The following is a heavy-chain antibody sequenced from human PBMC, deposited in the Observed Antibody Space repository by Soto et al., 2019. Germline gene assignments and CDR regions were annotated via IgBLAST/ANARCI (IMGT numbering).Heavy chain of an antibody. Sequence: ESGPTLVKPTQTLTLTCPFSGFSLGTYGVGVGWIRQPPGKALEWLALIYWDDDKRYSPSLKSRLTITKDTSKRQVFLTLTNMDPVDTATYYCAHRGGGIVDWYFDLWGRGTPVIVSS. CDR1: GFSLGTYGVG. CDR2: IYWDDDK. D-gene: IGHD1-26*01. J-gene: IGHJ2*01. CDR3: AHRGGGIVDWYFDL. V-gene: IGHV2-5*02.